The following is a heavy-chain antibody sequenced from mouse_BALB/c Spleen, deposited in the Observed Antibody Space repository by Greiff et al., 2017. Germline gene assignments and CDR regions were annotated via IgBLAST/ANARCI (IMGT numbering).Heavy chain of an antibody. D-gene: IGHD2-12*01. CDR2: ISSGGST. Sequence: EVKLMESGGGLVKPGGSLKLSCAASGFTFSSYAMSWVRQTPEKRLEWVASISSGGSTYYPDSVKGRFTISRDNARNILYLRMSSLRSEDTAMYYCARVNDGFDYWGQGTTLTVSS. V-gene: IGHV5-6-5*01. CDR1: GFTFSSYA. CDR3: ARVNDGFDY. J-gene: IGHJ2*01.